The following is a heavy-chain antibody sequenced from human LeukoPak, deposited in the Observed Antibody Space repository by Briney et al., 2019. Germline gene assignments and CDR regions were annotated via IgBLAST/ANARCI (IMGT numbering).Heavy chain of an antibody. CDR1: GYSFTTYW. J-gene: IGHJ4*02. D-gene: IGHD2-15*01. CDR3: ARRGFCSGGSCYSAPFAS. Sequence: GESLKISCKGSGYSFTTYWIGWVRQMPGKGLEWMGIIYPGDSDTRYSPSFQGQVTISADKSLSTAYLQWSSLKASDTAISYCARRGFCSGGSCYSAPFASWGQGTLVTVSS. V-gene: IGHV5-51*01. CDR2: IYPGDSDT.